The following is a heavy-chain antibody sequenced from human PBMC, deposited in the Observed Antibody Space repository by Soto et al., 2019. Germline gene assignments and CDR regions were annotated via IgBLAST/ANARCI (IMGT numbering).Heavy chain of an antibody. CDR2: ISHSGST. CDR1: GGSFSNYY. V-gene: IGHV4-34*01. D-gene: IGHD3-22*01. CDR3: ARRDDNSGYYYALGDY. J-gene: IGHJ4*02. Sequence: SETLSLTCAAYGGSFSNYYWSWIRQPPGKGLEWIGEISHSGSTNYNPSLKSRVTISVDTSKNQFSLNLNSVTAADTAVYYCARRDDNSGYYYALGDYWSQGTLVTVSS.